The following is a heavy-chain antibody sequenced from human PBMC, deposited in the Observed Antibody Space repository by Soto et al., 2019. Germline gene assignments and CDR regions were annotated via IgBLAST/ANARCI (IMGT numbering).Heavy chain of an antibody. D-gene: IGHD3-22*01. CDR1: GCSISSSSYY. CDR3: ARQIPYYYDSSGYYPDY. J-gene: IGHJ4*02. V-gene: IGHV4-39*01. Sequence: SETLSLTCTFSGCSISSSSYYWGWIRQPPGKGLEWIGSIYYSGSTYYNPSLKSRVTISVDTSKNQFSLKLSSVTAADTAVYYCARQIPYYYDSSGYYPDYWGQGTLVTVSS. CDR2: IYYSGST.